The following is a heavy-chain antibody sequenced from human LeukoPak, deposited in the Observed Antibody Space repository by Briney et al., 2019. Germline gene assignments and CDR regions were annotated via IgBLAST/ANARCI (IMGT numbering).Heavy chain of an antibody. CDR1: GFTLSTYE. V-gene: IGHV3-48*03. J-gene: IGHJ4*02. CDR2: ITTSGSTM. D-gene: IGHD3-22*01. CDR3: ARRGFYDTSGYLFDY. Sequence: RGSLRLSCAASGFTLSTYEMSWVRQTPRKGLEWVSYITTSGSTMYYADSVRGRFTISRDNAKSSLYLQMNSLRAEDTAVYYCARRGFYDTSGYLFDYWGQGTLVTVSS.